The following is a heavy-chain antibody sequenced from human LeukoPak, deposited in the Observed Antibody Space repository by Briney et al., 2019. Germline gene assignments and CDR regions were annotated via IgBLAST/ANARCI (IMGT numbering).Heavy chain of an antibody. Sequence: PGGSLRLSCAASGFTVTTSYMSWFRQAPGKGLEGVSIIYSGGATYYAASVKGRFAISRDNSKNTLYLQMNGLRPEDTAMYYCARQAAAATPFHYWGQGSLVTVSS. D-gene: IGHD6-13*01. CDR2: IYSGGAT. CDR3: ARQAAAATPFHY. CDR1: GFTVTTSY. J-gene: IGHJ4*02. V-gene: IGHV3-66*02.